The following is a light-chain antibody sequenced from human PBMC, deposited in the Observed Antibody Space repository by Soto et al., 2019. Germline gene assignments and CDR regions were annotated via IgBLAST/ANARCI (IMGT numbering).Light chain of an antibody. J-gene: IGKJ1*01. Sequence: EIVLTQSPGTVSLSAGERATLSCRASQSVTNSWLAWYQQKSGQAPRVLIYGVSSRATGIPDRFSGSGSGTDFTLTISRLEPEDFAVYYCLQYGSSPWTFGQGTKVEIK. CDR1: QSVTNSW. CDR3: LQYGSSPWT. V-gene: IGKV3-20*01. CDR2: GVS.